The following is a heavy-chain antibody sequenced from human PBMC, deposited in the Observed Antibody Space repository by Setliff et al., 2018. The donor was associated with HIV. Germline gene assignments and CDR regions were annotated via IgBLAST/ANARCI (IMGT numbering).Heavy chain of an antibody. CDR1: GGPMSGYY. J-gene: IGHJ3*02. CDR3: AKYWRASGTYVFDI. Sequence: SETLSLTCTVSGGPMSGYYWSWLRQSLVKGLEWIGYIYSSGTTNYNPSFKSRVSISLDTPRSQFSLMLSSVTAADTAIYYCAKYWRASGTYVFDIWGLGTMVTVSS. D-gene: IGHD2-15*01. V-gene: IGHV4-4*08. CDR2: IYSSGTT.